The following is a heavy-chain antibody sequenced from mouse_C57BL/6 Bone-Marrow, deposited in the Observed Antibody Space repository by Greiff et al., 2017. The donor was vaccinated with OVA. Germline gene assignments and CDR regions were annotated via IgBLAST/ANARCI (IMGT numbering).Heavy chain of an antibody. CDR2: IYPGSGNT. CDR3: ARVIYYDYDGAMDY. CDR1: GYSFTSYY. J-gene: IGHJ4*01. V-gene: IGHV1-66*01. D-gene: IGHD2-4*01. Sequence: VQLQQSGPELVKPGASVKISCKASGYSFTSYYIHWVKQRPGQGLEWIGWIYPGSGNTKYNEKFKGKATLTADTSSSTAYMQLSSLTSEDSAVYYCARVIYYDYDGAMDYWGQGTSVTVSS.